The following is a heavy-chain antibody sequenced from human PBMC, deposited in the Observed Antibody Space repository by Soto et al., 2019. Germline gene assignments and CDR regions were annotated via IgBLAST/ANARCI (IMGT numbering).Heavy chain of an antibody. CDR1: GYTFSSFG. V-gene: IGHV1-2*02. J-gene: IGHJ5*02. D-gene: IGHD2-2*02. CDR3: ARDQDYCSSTSCYTNWFDP. Sequence: GASVKVSCKASGYTFSSFGMSWVRQAPGQGLEWMGWINPNSGGTNYAQKFQGRVTMTRDTSISTAYMELSRLRSDDTAVYYCARDQDYCSSTSCYTNWFDPWGQGTLVTVSS. CDR2: INPNSGGT.